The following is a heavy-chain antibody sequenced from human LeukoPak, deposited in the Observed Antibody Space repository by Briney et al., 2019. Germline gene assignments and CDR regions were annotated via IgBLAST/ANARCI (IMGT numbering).Heavy chain of an antibody. Sequence: PSETLSLTCTVSGGSLSSYYWSWLRQPPGKGLEWIGYIYYSGSTNYNPSLKSRVTISVDTSKNQFSLKLSSVTAADTAVYYCASVYYYGSGSYFDYWGQGTLVTVSS. CDR2: IYYSGST. CDR3: ASVYYYGSGSYFDY. CDR1: GGSLSSYY. V-gene: IGHV4-59*01. J-gene: IGHJ4*02. D-gene: IGHD3-10*01.